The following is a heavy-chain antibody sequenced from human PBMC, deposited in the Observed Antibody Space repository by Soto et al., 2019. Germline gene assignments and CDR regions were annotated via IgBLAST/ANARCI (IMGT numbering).Heavy chain of an antibody. CDR3: ARDSCSGGGCYTN. CDR1: GYTFTTYD. D-gene: IGHD2-15*01. Sequence: ASVKVSCKASGYTFTTYDINWVRQATGQGLEWMGWMNADSGNAGYAQKLQGRVTMTTDTSTSTAYMELRSLRSDDTAVYYCARDSCSGGGCYTNWGQGTLVTVSS. V-gene: IGHV1-18*01. CDR2: MNADSGNA. J-gene: IGHJ4*02.